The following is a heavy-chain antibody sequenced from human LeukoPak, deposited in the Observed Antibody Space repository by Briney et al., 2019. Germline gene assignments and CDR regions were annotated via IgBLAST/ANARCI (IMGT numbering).Heavy chain of an antibody. J-gene: IGHJ4*02. CDR1: GFTFSSYA. D-gene: IGHD1-26*01. Sequence: GGSLRLSCAASGFTFSSYAMSWVRQAPGKGLEWVSAISGSGGSTYYADSVKGRFTISKDNSKNTLYLQMNSLRAEDTAVYYCEKTASGSCYGYYFDYWGQGTLVSVSS. CDR3: EKTASGSCYGYYFDY. V-gene: IGHV3-23*01. CDR2: ISGSGGST.